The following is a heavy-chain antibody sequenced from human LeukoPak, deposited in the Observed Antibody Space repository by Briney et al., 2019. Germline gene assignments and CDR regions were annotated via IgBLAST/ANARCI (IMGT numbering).Heavy chain of an antibody. CDR1: GYSISSGYY. J-gene: IGHJ5*02. CDR3: ARGRLQLWLNRVVKNWFDP. CDR2: IYHSGGT. V-gene: IGHV4-38-2*02. Sequence: SETLSLTCTVSGYSISSGYYWGWIRQPPGKGLEWIGSIYHSGGTYYNPSLKSRVTISVDTSKNQFSLKLSSVTAADTAVYYCARGRLQLWLNRVVKNWFDPWGQGTLVTVSS. D-gene: IGHD5-18*01.